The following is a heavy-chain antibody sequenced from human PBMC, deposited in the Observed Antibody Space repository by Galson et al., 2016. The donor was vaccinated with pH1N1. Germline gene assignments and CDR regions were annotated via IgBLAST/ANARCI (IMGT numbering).Heavy chain of an antibody. V-gene: IGHV4-31*03. J-gene: IGHJ4*02. CDR2: IFYSGST. Sequence: TLSLTCTVSSGSISSGGYYWSWIRQHPGKGLEWIGYIFYSGSTYYTPSLKHRVTISVDTSKNQFSLKLSSVTAADTAVYYCARGVSVAGTPRLDYWGQGTLVTVSS. CDR1: SGSISSGGYY. D-gene: IGHD6-19*01. CDR3: ARGVSVAGTPRLDY.